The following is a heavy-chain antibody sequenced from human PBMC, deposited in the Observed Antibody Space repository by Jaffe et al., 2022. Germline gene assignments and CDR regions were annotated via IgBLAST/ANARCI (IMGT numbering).Heavy chain of an antibody. CDR2: IRYDGSNK. Sequence: QVQLVESGGGVVQPGGSLRLSCAASGFTFSSYGMHWVRQAPGKGLEWVAFIRYDGSNKYYADSVKGRFTISRDNSKNTLYLQMNSLRAEDTAVYYCAKGVTMIVAYAFDIWGQGTMVTVSS. V-gene: IGHV3-30*02. CDR1: GFTFSSYG. J-gene: IGHJ3*02. D-gene: IGHD3-22*01. CDR3: AKGVTMIVAYAFDI.